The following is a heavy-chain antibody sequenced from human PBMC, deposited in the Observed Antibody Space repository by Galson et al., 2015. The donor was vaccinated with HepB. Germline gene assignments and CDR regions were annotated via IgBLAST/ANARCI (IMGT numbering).Heavy chain of an antibody. Sequence: CAISGDSVSSNSAAWNWIRQSPSRGLEWLGRTYYRSKWYNDYAVSVKSRITINPDTSKNQFSLQLNSVTPEDTAVYYCARDRVAALHYYYYYMDVWGKGTTVTVSS. D-gene: IGHD6-6*01. V-gene: IGHV6-1*01. J-gene: IGHJ6*03. CDR2: TYYRSKWYN. CDR1: GDSVSSNSAA. CDR3: ARDRVAALHYYYYYMDV.